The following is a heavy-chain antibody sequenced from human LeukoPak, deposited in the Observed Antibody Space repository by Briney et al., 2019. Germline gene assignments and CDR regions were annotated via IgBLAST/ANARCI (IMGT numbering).Heavy chain of an antibody. CDR3: ARREDFWYFDL. CDR1: GGSISTYY. Sequence: SETLSLTCTISGGSISTYYWSWIRQPPGKGLEWIGYIYYTGSTNYNPSLKSRVTISVDTSKNHFSLKQISVTAADTAVYYCARREDFWYFDLWGRGTLVTVSS. J-gene: IGHJ2*01. V-gene: IGHV4-59*08. CDR2: IYYTGST.